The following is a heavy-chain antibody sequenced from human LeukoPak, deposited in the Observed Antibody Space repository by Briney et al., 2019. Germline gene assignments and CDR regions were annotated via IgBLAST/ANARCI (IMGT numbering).Heavy chain of an antibody. V-gene: IGHV3-30*18. CDR2: ISYDGSNK. CDR3: AKDSSSWYSKYYFDY. CDR1: GFTFRSYG. D-gene: IGHD6-13*01. Sequence: PGGSLRLSCAASGFTFRSYGMHGVRQAPGKGLEWVAVISYDGSNKYYADSVKGRFTISRDNSKNTLYLQMNSLRAEDTAVYYCAKDSSSWYSKYYFDYWGQGTLVTVSS. J-gene: IGHJ4*02.